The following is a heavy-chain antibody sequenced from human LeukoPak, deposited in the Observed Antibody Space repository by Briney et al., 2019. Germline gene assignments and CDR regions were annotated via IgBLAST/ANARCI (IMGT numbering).Heavy chain of an antibody. CDR1: GFTVSSNY. D-gene: IGHD6-13*01. CDR3: ARDLRRSSSWYTVYGAFDI. CDR2: IYSGGST. V-gene: IGHV3-66*01. J-gene: IGHJ3*02. Sequence: GGSLRLSCAASGFTVSSNYMSWVRQAPGKGLEWVSVIYSGGSTYYADSVKGRFTISRDNSKNTLYLQMNSLRAEDTAVYYCARDLRRSSSWYTVYGAFDIWGQGTMVTVSS.